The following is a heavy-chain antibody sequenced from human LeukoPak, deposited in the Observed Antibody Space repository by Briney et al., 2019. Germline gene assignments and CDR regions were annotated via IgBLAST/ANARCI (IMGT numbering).Heavy chain of an antibody. CDR2: ISAYNGNT. CDR1: GYTFTSYG. D-gene: IGHD3-10*01. J-gene: IGHJ4*02. Sequence: GASVKVSCKASGYTFTSYGISWVRQAPGQGLEWMGWISAYNGNTNYVQKLQGRVTMTTDTSTSTAYMELRSLRSDDTAVYYCARDLLLWFGEFPSFYFDYWGQGTLVTVSS. CDR3: ARDLLLWFGEFPSFYFDY. V-gene: IGHV1-18*01.